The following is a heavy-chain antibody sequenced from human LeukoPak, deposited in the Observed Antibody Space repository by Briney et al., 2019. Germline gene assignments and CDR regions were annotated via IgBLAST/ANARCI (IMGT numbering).Heavy chain of an antibody. J-gene: IGHJ4*02. D-gene: IGHD3-22*01. CDR2: ISYDGSNK. CDR3: ARPNRNYYDSSGPFGY. Sequence: PGGSLRLSCTGSGFTFSSYSMNWVRQAPGKGLEWVAVISYDGSNKYYADSVKGRFTISRDNSKNTLYLQMNSLRAEDTAVYYCARPNRNYYDSSGPFGYWGQGTLVTVSS. CDR1: GFTFSSYS. V-gene: IGHV3-30*03.